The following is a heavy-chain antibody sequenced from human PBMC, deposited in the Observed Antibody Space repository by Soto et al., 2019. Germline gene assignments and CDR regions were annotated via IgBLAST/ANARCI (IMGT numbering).Heavy chain of an antibody. V-gene: IGHV4-59*02. CDR1: VSSVTSHY. D-gene: IGHD6-13*01. J-gene: IGHJ4*02. CDR2: MHYTGFS. Sequence: SETVSLTCGFSVSSVTSHYLTCIRQSPEKGLEWIGYMHYTGFSHSNPSLKSRLTISVDRSKNQFTLQLTSATVADTAVYYFATSYGTLWYTHRGQGTQVTVSP. CDR3: ATSYGTLWYTH.